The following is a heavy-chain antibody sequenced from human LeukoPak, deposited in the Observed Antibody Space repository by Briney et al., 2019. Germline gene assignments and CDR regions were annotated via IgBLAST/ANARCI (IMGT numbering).Heavy chain of an antibody. J-gene: IGHJ3*02. Sequence: SVKVSCKASGGTFSSYAISWVRQAPGQGLEWMGGIIPIFGTANYAQKFQGRVTITADESTSTAYMELSSLRSEDTAVYYCARDLTIVGATGGAFDIWGQGTMVTVSS. CDR3: ARDLTIVGATGGAFDI. V-gene: IGHV1-69*13. D-gene: IGHD1-26*01. CDR2: IIPIFGTA. CDR1: GGTFSSYA.